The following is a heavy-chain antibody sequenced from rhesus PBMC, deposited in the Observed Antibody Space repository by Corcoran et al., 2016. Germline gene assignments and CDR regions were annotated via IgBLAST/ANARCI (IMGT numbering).Heavy chain of an antibody. CDR1: GFTFSSYG. D-gene: IGHD6S26*01. V-gene: IGHV3-54*02. Sequence: EVQLVESGGGLVHPGGSLRLSCVASGFTFSSYGMHWVRQAPGKGLEWVAVISYDGNNKYNADSVKDRFTISRENSKNMLYLQMNNLKLEATAVYYCATLPGWSNWYGLDSWGQGVVVTVSS. CDR3: ATLPGWSNWYGLDS. CDR2: ISYDGNNK. J-gene: IGHJ6*01.